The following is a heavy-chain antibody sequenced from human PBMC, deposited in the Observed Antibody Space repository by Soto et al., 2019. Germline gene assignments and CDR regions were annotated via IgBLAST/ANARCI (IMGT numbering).Heavy chain of an antibody. CDR2: IIPIFGTA. CDR3: ARDSNASYDSSGYSSAFDV. CDR1: GGTFSSYA. D-gene: IGHD3-22*01. J-gene: IGHJ6*02. V-gene: IGHV1-69*13. Sequence: SVKVSCKASGGTFSSYAISWVRQAPGQGLEWMGGIIPIFGTANYAQKFQGRVTITADESTSTAYMGLSSLRSEDTAVYYCARDSNASYDSSGYSSAFDVWGQ.